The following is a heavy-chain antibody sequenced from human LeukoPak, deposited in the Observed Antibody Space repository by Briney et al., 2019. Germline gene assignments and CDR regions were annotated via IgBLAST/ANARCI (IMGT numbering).Heavy chain of an antibody. V-gene: IGHV3-23*01. D-gene: IGHD3-10*01. J-gene: IGHJ2*01. CDR2: MSGSGDRT. CDR1: GFTFSSYK. CDR3: AKRYFTSGSTRYFDL. Sequence: GGSLRLSCAASGFTFSSYKMNWVRQAPGKGLEWVSEMSGSGDRTFHADSVKCRFTISRDNSMNTLYLQMNSLRAEDTALFYCAKRYFTSGSTRYFDLWGRGTLVTVSS.